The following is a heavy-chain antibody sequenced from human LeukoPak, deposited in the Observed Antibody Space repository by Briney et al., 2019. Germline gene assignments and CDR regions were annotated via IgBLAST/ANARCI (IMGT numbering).Heavy chain of an antibody. J-gene: IGHJ6*02. D-gene: IGHD5-24*01. CDR1: GYTFTSYA. CDR3: ARDHSGRDGYNSRIYYYGMDV. Sequence: ASVKVSCKASGYTFTSYAMNWVRQAPGQGLEWMGWINTNTGNPTYAQGFTGRFVFSLDTSVSTAYLQISSLKAEDTAVYYCARDHSGRDGYNSRIYYYGMDVWGRGTTVTVSS. V-gene: IGHV7-4-1*02. CDR2: INTNTGNP.